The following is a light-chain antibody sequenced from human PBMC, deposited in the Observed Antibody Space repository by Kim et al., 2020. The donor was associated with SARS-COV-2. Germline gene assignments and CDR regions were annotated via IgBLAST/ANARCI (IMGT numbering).Light chain of an antibody. CDR1: SPNIGSNY. J-gene: IGLJ2*01. V-gene: IGLV1-47*01. CDR3: AAWDDSLSGLV. Sequence: GQRVTVSCSGSSPNIGSNYVYWYQQLPGTAPKLHIYRNNQRPSGVPDRFSGSKSGTAASLAISGLRSEDEADYSCAAWDDSLSGLVFGGGTQLTVL. CDR2: RNN.